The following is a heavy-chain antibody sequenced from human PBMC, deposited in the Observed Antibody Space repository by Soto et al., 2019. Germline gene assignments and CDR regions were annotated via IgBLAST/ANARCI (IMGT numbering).Heavy chain of an antibody. CDR2: FDPEDGET. CDR3: GVRSGWSWFDP. V-gene: IGHV1-24*01. J-gene: IGHJ5*02. Sequence: ASVKVSCKVSGYTLTELSMHWVRQAPGKGLEWMGGFDPEDGETIYAQKFQGRVTMTEDTSTDTAYMELSSMRSEDTAVYYCGVRSGWSWFDPWGQGTLVTVSS. D-gene: IGHD2-8*01. CDR1: GYTLTELS.